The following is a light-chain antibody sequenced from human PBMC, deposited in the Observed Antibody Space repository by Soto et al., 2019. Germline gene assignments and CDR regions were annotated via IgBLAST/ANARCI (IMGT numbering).Light chain of an antibody. J-gene: IGKJ1*01. CDR3: QQYGSSRT. CDR2: GAS. CDR1: ETVSSSY. V-gene: IGKV3-20*01. Sequence: DIVLTQSPGTLSLSPGDGATLSCRASETVSSSYLAWYQQKPGQAPRLLIYGASSRATGIPDRFSGSGSGTDFTLTISRLEPEDCAVYYCQQYGSSRTFGQGTKVDIK.